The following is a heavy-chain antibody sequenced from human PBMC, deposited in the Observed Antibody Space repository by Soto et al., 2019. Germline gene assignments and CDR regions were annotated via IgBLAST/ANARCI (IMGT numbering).Heavy chain of an antibody. V-gene: IGHV4-31*03. J-gene: IGHJ6*02. CDR2: IYYSGST. CDR3: ARIVLAFTVGGVIVMGGMDV. D-gene: IGHD3-16*02. CDR1: GGSISSGGYY. Sequence: QVQLQESGPGLVKPSQTLSLTCTVSGGSISSGGYYWSWIRQHPGKGLEWIGYIYYSGSTYYNPSLRSRFTISVDTSKTQSALRLSYVTAADTAVFYCARIVLAFTVGGVIVMGGMDVWGQGTTVTVSS.